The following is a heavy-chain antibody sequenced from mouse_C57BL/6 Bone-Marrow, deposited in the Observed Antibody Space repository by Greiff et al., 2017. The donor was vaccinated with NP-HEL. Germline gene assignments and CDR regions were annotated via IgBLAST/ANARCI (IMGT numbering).Heavy chain of an antibody. CDR1: GFTFSSYA. CDR2: ISSGGDYI. CDR3: TRDTGYYNLLAY. Sequence: EVQLVESGEGLVKPGGSLKLSCAASGFTFSSYAMSWVRQTPEKRLEWVAYISSGGDYIYYADTVKGRFTISRDNARNTLYLQMSSLKSEDTAMYYCTRDTGYYNLLAYWGQGTLVTVSA. J-gene: IGHJ3*01. D-gene: IGHD2-3*01. V-gene: IGHV5-9-1*02.